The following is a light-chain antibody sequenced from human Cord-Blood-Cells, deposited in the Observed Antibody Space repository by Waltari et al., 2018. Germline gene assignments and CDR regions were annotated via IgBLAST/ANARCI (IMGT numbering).Light chain of an antibody. J-gene: IGLJ1*01. V-gene: IGLV3-1*01. CDR3: QAWGSSYV. Sequence: SYELTQPPSVSVSPRQPASTTCSGDKLGDKYACWYQPKPGQSPVLVIYQDSKRPSGVPAPFSGSNPGDTATLTIRRTQAMDEADYFCQAWGSSYVFGTGTQGTVL. CDR1: KLGDKY. CDR2: QDS.